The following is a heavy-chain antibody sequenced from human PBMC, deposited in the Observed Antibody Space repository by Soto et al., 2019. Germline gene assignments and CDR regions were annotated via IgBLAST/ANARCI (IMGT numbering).Heavy chain of an antibody. D-gene: IGHD1-26*01. CDR2: IIPIFGTA. CDR3: ARGETYELDAFDI. J-gene: IGHJ3*02. Sequence: QVQLVQSGAEVKKPGSSVKVSCKASGGTFSSYAISWVRQAPGQGLEWMGGIIPIFGTANYEQKFQGRVTITADEYTSTAYMELSSLRSDETAVYCCARGETYELDAFDIWGQWTMVTVSS. V-gene: IGHV1-69*01. CDR1: GGTFSSYA.